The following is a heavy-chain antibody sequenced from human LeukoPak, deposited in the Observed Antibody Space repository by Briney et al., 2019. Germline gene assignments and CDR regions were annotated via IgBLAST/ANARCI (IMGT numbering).Heavy chain of an antibody. CDR1: GFTFSSYA. CDR3: ARGPPPEAGNYYYGMDV. Sequence: GGSLRLSCAASGFTFSSYAMHWVRQAPGKGLEWVAVISYDGSNKYCADSVKGRFTISRDNSKNTLYLQMNSLRAEDTAVYYCARGPPPEAGNYYYGMDVWGQGTTVTVSS. J-gene: IGHJ6*02. CDR2: ISYDGSNK. D-gene: IGHD1-14*01. V-gene: IGHV3-30*04.